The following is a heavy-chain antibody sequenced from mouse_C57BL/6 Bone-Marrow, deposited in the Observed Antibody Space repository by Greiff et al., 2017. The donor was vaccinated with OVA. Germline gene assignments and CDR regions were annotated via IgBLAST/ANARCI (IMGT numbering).Heavy chain of an antibody. J-gene: IGHJ2*01. Sequence: QVQLQQPGAELVRPGTSVKLSCKASGYTFTSYWMHWVKQRPGQGLEWIGVIDPSDSYPNYNQKFKGKATLTVDTSSSTAYMQLSSLTSEDSAVYDSERSDNLFDYWGQGTTLTVSS. D-gene: IGHD3-3*01. CDR1: GYTFTSYW. CDR2: IDPSDSYP. V-gene: IGHV1-59*01. CDR3: ERSDNLFDY.